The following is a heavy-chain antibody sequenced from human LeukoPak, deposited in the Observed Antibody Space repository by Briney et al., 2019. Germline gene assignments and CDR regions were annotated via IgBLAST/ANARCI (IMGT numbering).Heavy chain of an antibody. CDR3: ARARYYYDSSGYRVFDY. V-gene: IGHV1-2*06. CDR2: INPNSGGT. CDR1: GGTFSSYT. D-gene: IGHD3-22*01. J-gene: IGHJ4*02. Sequence: ASVKVSCKASGGTFSSYTISWVRQAPGQGLEWMGRINPNSGGTNYAQKFQGRVTMTRDTSISTAYMELSRLRSDDTAVYYCARARYYYDSSGYRVFDYWGQGTLVTVSS.